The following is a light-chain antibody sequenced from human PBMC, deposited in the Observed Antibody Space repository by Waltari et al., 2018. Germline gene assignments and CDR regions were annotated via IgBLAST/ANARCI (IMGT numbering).Light chain of an antibody. J-gene: IGKJ3*01. Sequence: DIQMTQSPSSLSASVGDRVTITCQASQDISKYLNWYQQKPGKAPKLLIYDASTLEVGVPSRFSGRGSGTDFTFSISSLQPEDFATYFCQQYDNPQFTFGPGTKVDIK. V-gene: IGKV1-33*01. CDR2: DAS. CDR3: QQYDNPQFT. CDR1: QDISKY.